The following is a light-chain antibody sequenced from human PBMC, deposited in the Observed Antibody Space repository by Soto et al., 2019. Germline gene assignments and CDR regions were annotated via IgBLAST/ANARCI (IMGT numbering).Light chain of an antibody. J-gene: IGLJ1*01. CDR3: SSWTSGATDV. V-gene: IGLV2-14*03. CDR1: SSDVGAYNY. Sequence: QSVLTQPVSVSGSPGQSITISCAGTSSDVGAYNYVSWYQHHPGKAPKLMIYDVNNRPSGDSNRFSGSKSGNTASLTISGLQAEDEADYYCSSWTSGATDVFGSGTKLTVL. CDR2: DVN.